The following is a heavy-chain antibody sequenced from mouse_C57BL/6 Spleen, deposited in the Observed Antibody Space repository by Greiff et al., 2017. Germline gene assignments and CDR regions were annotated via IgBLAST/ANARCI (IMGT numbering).Heavy chain of an antibody. CDR2: IRSKSNNYAT. V-gene: IGHV10-1*01. Sequence: EVHLVESGGGLVQPKGSLKLSCAASGFSFNTYAMNWVRQAPGKGLEWVARIRSKSNNYATYYADSVKDRFTISRDDSESMLYLQMNNLKTEDTAMYYCVTSSYDAWFAYWGQGTLVTVSA. CDR3: VTSSYDAWFAY. D-gene: IGHD2-12*01. CDR1: GFSFNTYA. J-gene: IGHJ3*01.